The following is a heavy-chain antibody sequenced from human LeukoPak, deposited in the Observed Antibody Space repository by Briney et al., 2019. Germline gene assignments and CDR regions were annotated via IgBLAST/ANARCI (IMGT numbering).Heavy chain of an antibody. D-gene: IGHD6-19*01. CDR2: MNPNTGAT. Sequence: ASVKVSCKPSGYTFTGYYLHWVRQAPGQALEWMGWMNPNTGATMYAQKFQDRVSMSRDTSSSTAYMDLTSLRSDDTAVYFCARDRVGSGWPRPYYFEFWGQGTLVTVPS. V-gene: IGHV1-2*02. CDR3: ARDRVGSGWPRPYYFEF. J-gene: IGHJ4*02. CDR1: GYTFTGYY.